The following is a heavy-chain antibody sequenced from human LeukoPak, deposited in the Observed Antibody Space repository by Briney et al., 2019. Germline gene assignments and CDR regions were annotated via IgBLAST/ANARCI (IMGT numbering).Heavy chain of an antibody. CDR1: SGSISGRH. CDR3: ARQSYGGAYYFFGY. CDR2: IFYSGST. Sequence: SETLSLTCTFSSGSISGRHWTWIRQPPGEGLEWIGYIFYSGSTNYNPSLKSRVTISLDTSKKQFSLKLTSVTAADTAVYYCARQSYGGAYYFFGYWGQGTLVAVSS. V-gene: IGHV4-59*08. D-gene: IGHD1-26*01. J-gene: IGHJ4*02.